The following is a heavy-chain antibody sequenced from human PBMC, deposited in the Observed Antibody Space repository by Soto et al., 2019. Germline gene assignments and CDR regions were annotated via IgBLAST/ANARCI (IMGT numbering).Heavy chain of an antibody. V-gene: IGHV4-34*01. CDR1: GGSFRGYF. CDR3: QGGDF. CDR2: INDSGNT. Sequence: SETLSLTCAVSGGSFRGYFWSWIRQSPAKGLEWIGEINDSGNTYYNPSFKSRLTISVDTSTSQISLRLTSVTAADSAVYYCQGGDFWGEGTRVTVSS. D-gene: IGHD3-16*01. J-gene: IGHJ4*02.